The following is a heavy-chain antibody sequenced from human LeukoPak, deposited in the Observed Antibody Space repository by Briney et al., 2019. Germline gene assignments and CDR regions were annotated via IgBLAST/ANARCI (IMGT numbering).Heavy chain of an antibody. CDR2: INPSGGST. Sequence: ASVKVSCKASGGTFSSYAISWVRQAPGQGLEWMGIINPSGGSTSYAQKFQGRVTMTRDMSTSTVYMELSSLRSEDTAVYYCARGPSAAAGDYWGQGTLVTVSS. CDR1: GGTFSSYA. D-gene: IGHD6-13*01. CDR3: ARGPSAAAGDY. V-gene: IGHV1-46*01. J-gene: IGHJ4*02.